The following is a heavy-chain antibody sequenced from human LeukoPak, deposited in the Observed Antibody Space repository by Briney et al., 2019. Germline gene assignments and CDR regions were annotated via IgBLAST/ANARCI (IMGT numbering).Heavy chain of an antibody. V-gene: IGHV1-18*01. D-gene: IGHD1-26*01. CDR2: ISAYNGNT. Sequence: ASVKVSCKASGYTFTSYGISWVRQAPGQGLEWMGWISAYNGNTNYAQKLQGRVTMTTDTSTSTVYMELSSLRSEDTAVYYCASGSYTGAFDYWGQGTLVTVSP. J-gene: IGHJ4*02. CDR3: ASGSYTGAFDY. CDR1: GYTFTSYG.